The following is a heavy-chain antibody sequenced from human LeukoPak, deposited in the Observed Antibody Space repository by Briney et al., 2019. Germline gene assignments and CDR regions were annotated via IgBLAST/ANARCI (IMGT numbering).Heavy chain of an antibody. Sequence: SETLSLICIVSGASISSTNYFWGWIRQPAGKGLEYLGSVDYSGTTYYNPSLKSRVTVSVDKPKNQFSLKLRSVTAADTAVYYCAREYDQLQDIVVLDYWGQGTLVTVSS. V-gene: IGHV4-39*02. D-gene: IGHD2-2*01. J-gene: IGHJ4*02. CDR2: VDYSGTT. CDR3: AREYDQLQDIVVLDY. CDR1: GASISSTNYF.